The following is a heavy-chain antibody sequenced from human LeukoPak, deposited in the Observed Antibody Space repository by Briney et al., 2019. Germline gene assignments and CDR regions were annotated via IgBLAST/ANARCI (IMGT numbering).Heavy chain of an antibody. D-gene: IGHD1-14*01. V-gene: IGHV3-21*01. CDR1: GFTLRNYN. CDR3: ARHEPNKRNDPWFDY. Sequence: GGSLRLSRAASGFTLRNYNMNWVRQAPRKGLEWVSSISSVSSDMYYADSTKGPFTISTDNAKNSLYLQMNSLRAEDTGVYYCARHEPNKRNDPWFDYWGQGTLVTVSS. CDR2: ISSVSSDM. J-gene: IGHJ4*02.